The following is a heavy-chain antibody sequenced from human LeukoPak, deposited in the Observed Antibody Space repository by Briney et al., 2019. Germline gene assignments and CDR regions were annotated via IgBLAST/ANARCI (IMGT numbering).Heavy chain of an antibody. Sequence: PGGSLRLSCAASGFTFSSYEMNWVRQAPGKGLEWVSAISGSGGSTYYADSVKGRFTISRDNSKNTLYLQMNSLRAEDTAVYYCAKARTMVRGVYFDYWGQGTLVTVSS. J-gene: IGHJ4*02. V-gene: IGHV3-23*01. CDR3: AKARTMVRGVYFDY. CDR1: GFTFSSYE. CDR2: ISGSGGST. D-gene: IGHD3-10*01.